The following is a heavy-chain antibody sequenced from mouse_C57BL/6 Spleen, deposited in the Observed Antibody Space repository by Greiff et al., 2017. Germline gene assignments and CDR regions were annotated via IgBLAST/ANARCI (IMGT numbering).Heavy chain of an antibody. V-gene: IGHV1-64*01. CDR2: IHPNSGST. CDR1: GYTFTSYW. J-gene: IGHJ2*01. D-gene: IGHD1-1*01. Sequence: VQLHQPGAELVKPGASVKLSCKASGYTFTSYWMHWVKQRPGQGLEWIGMIHPNSGSTNYNEKFKSKATLTVDKSSSTAYMQLSSLTSEDSAVYYCARTTTVVYFDYWGQGTTLTVSS. CDR3: ARTTTVVYFDY.